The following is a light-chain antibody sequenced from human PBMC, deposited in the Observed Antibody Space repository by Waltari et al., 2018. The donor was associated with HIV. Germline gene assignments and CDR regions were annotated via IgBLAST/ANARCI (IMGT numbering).Light chain of an antibody. CDR1: QDISNY. J-gene: IGKJ3*01. Sequence: DIQLTQSPSSLSASVGDRITITCQATQDISNYLNWWPQKPGQDPELVIYDVSNLETGVPSRFSGSGSGTHFTFTITSLQPEDIGIFYCQEYDNLRRGFTFGPGT. CDR2: DVS. CDR3: QEYDNLRRGFT. V-gene: IGKV1-33*01.